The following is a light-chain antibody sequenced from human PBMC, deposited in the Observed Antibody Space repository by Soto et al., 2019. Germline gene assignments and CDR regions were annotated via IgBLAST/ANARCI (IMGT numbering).Light chain of an antibody. J-gene: IGKJ2*01. CDR3: QQYGNSPYT. CDR2: GAS. V-gene: IGKV3-20*01. CDR1: QSVYSNY. Sequence: EIVLTQFPDTLSLSPGEAATLSCRASQSVYSNYFAWYQQRPGQAPNLLIFGASTRAAGIPERFSGRGSATDFTLTISGLEPEDSAVYYCQQYGNSPYTFGQGTKLEI.